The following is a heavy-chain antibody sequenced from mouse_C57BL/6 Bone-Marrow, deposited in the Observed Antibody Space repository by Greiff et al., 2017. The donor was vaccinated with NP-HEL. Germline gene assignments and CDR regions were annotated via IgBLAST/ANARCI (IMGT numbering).Heavy chain of an antibody. CDR1: GYTFTEYT. Sequence: VQLQQSGAELVKPGASVKLSCKASGYTFTEYTIHWVKQRSGQGLEWIGWFYPGSGSIKYNEKFKDKVTLTADKYSSTVYMGLSRLTSENSAVYFCARHEEGGFITGFAYWGQGTLVTVSA. CDR2: FYPGSGSI. V-gene: IGHV1-62-2*01. J-gene: IGHJ3*01. CDR3: ARHEEGGFITGFAY. D-gene: IGHD1-1*01.